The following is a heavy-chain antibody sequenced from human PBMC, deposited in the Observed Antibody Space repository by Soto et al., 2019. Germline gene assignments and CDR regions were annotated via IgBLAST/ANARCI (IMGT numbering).Heavy chain of an antibody. CDR3: ARGVLGYCSGGSCYPRVAFDI. Sequence: SETLSLTCAVSGGSISSGGCSWSWIRQPPGKGLEWIGYIYHSGSTYYNPSLKSRVTISVERSKNQFSLKQSSVTAADTAVYFCARGVLGYCSGGSCYPRVAFDIWGQGTMVTVSS. J-gene: IGHJ3*02. D-gene: IGHD2-15*01. CDR1: GGSISSGGCS. CDR2: IYHSGST. V-gene: IGHV4-30-2*01.